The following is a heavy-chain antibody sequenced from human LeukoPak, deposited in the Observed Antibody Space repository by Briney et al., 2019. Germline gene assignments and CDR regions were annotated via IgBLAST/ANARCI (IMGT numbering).Heavy chain of an antibody. D-gene: IGHD3-10*01. CDR3: ARVTMVRGVIITGRFDP. CDR2: ISAYNGNT. J-gene: IGHJ5*02. Sequence: ASVKVSCKASGYTFTSYGISWVRQAPGQGLEWMGWISAYNGNTNYAQKLQGRVTMTTDTSTSTAYMELRSLRSDDTAVYYCARVTMVRGVIITGRFDPWGQGTLVTVSS. V-gene: IGHV1-18*01. CDR1: GYTFTSYG.